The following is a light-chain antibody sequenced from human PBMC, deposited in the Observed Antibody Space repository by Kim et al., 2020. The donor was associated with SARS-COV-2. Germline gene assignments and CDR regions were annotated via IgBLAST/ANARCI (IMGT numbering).Light chain of an antibody. CDR3: QSADSSGSYVV. CDR2: KDT. J-gene: IGLJ3*02. Sequence: SGQTARITCAGDALPKQYAYWYQQKPGQAPLLVIYKDTERPSGIPERFSGSSSGTTVTLTISGVQAEDEADYYCQSADSSGSYVVFGGGTKLTVL. CDR1: ALPKQY. V-gene: IGLV3-25*03.